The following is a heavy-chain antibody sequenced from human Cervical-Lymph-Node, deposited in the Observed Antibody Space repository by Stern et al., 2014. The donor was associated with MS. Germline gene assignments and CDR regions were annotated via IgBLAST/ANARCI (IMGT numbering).Heavy chain of an antibody. CDR3: ARDQSFHFDY. CDR2: IWYDGSNK. CDR1: GFTFSSYG. D-gene: IGHD1-26*01. V-gene: IGHV3-33*01. Sequence: QVQLVQSGGGVVQPGRSLRLPCAASGFTFSSYGMHWARQAPGKGLGWVAVIWYDGSNKYYADSVKGRFTISRDNSKNTLYLQMNSLRAEDTAIYYCARDQSFHFDYWGQGTLVTVSS. J-gene: IGHJ4*02.